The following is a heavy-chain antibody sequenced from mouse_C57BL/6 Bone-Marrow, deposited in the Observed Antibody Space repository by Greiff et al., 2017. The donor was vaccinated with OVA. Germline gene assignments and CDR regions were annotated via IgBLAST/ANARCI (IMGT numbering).Heavy chain of an antibody. Sequence: VQLQQSVAELVRPGASVKLSCTASGFNIKNTYMHWVKQRPEQGLEWIGRIDPANGNTKYAPKFQGKATITADTSSNTAYLQLSSLTSEDTAIYYCARYLITTVVATNFDYWGQGTTLTVSS. CDR1: GFNIKNTY. V-gene: IGHV14-3*01. D-gene: IGHD1-1*01. CDR3: ARYLITTVVATNFDY. J-gene: IGHJ2*01. CDR2: IDPANGNT.